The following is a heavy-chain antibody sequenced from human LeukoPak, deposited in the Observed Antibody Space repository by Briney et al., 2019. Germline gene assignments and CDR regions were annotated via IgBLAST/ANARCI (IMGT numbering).Heavy chain of an antibody. Sequence: PSETLSLTCTVSGGSISSSSYYWGWIRQPPGKGLEWIGSIYYSGSTYYNPSLKSRVTISVDTSKNQFSLKLSSVTAADTAVYYCARSRPYYYDSSNYPPSNFDYWGQGTLVTVSS. J-gene: IGHJ4*02. D-gene: IGHD3-22*01. V-gene: IGHV4-39*01. CDR1: GGSISSSSYY. CDR2: IYYSGST. CDR3: ARSRPYYYDSSNYPPSNFDY.